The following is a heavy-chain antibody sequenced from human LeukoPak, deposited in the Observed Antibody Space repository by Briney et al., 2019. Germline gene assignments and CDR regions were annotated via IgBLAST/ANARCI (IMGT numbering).Heavy chain of an antibody. J-gene: IGHJ6*04. CDR2: IYHSGST. CDR3: ARDFVVVVPAAGPGYYYYGMDV. D-gene: IGHD2-2*01. V-gene: IGHV4-4*02. CDR1: GGSISSSNW. Sequence: SGTLSLTCAVSGGSISSSNWWSWVRPPPGKGLEWIGEIYHSGSTNYNPSLKSRVTISVDKSKNQFSLKLSSVTAADTAVYYCARDFVVVVPAAGPGYYYYGMDVWGKGTTVTVPS.